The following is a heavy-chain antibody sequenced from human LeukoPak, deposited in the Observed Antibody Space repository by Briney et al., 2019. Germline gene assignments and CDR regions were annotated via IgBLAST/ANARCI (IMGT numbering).Heavy chain of an antibody. V-gene: IGHV3-30*03. CDR3: ARDGNPTVTTQNWFDP. CDR1: GFTFSSYG. Sequence: GGSLRLSCAASGFTFSSYGMHWVRQAPGKGLEWVAVISYDGSNKYYADSVKGRFTISRDNSKNTLYLQMNSLRTEDTAVYYCARDGNPTVTTQNWFDPWGQGTLVTVSS. CDR2: ISYDGSNK. D-gene: IGHD4-17*01. J-gene: IGHJ5*02.